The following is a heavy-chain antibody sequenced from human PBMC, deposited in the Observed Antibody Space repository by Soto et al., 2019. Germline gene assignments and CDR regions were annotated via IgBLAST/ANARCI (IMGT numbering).Heavy chain of an antibody. CDR1: GGSISSNNYN. CDR3: ARHTPAISISDH. J-gene: IGHJ4*02. Sequence: SETLSLTCIVSGGSISSNNYNWGWIRQPPGKGLEWIGSIYYSGSTYYNPSLKSRVTISVDTSKNQFSLKLSSVTAADTAVYYCARHTPAISISDHWGQGTLVTVSS. V-gene: IGHV4-39*01. CDR2: IYYSGST. D-gene: IGHD2-15*01.